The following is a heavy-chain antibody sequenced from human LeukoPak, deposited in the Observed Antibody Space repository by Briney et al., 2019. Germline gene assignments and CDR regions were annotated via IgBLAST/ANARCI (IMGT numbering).Heavy chain of an antibody. CDR2: ISSSSGTI. CDR1: GFTFSSYT. Sequence: GGSLRLSCAASGFTFSSYTMNWVRQAPGKGLEWVSYISSSSGTIYYADSVKGRFTISRDNAKNSLYLQMNSLRAEDTAVYYCVRGIQYNWFDSWGQGTLVTVSS. J-gene: IGHJ5*01. CDR3: VRGIQYNWFDS. D-gene: IGHD5-18*01. V-gene: IGHV3-48*04.